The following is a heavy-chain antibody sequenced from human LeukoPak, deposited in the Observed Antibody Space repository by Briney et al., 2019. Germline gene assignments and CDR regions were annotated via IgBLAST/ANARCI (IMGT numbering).Heavy chain of an antibody. Sequence: QAGGSLRLSCAASGFTFSSCWMSWVRQAPVKALEWVANIRQDGSEKYYVDSVKGRFTISRDNAKKSVYLQMNSLRVEDTAVYYCAKDGDGVYETPFDCWGQGTLVTVSS. CDR3: AKDGDGVYETPFDC. CDR1: GFTFSSCW. V-gene: IGHV3-7*01. CDR2: IRQDGSEK. J-gene: IGHJ4*02. D-gene: IGHD2-8*01.